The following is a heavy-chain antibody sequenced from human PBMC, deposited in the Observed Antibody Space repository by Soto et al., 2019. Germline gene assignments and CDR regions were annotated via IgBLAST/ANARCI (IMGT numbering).Heavy chain of an antibody. J-gene: IGHJ6*03. V-gene: IGHV3-48*01. CDR2: ISSSSSTI. Sequence: GGSLRLSCAASGFTFSSYSMNWVRQAPGKGLEWVSYISSSSSTIYYADSVKGRFTISRDNAKNSLYLQMNSLRAEDTAVYYCARRGGSSWYAHYYYYYMDVWGKGTTVTVSS. D-gene: IGHD6-13*01. CDR3: ARRGGSSWYAHYYYYYMDV. CDR1: GFTFSSYS.